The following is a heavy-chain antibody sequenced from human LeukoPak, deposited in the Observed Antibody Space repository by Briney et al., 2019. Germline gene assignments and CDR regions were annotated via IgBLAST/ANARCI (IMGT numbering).Heavy chain of an antibody. D-gene: IGHD5-12*01. CDR2: IYYTGSI. CDR3: ARALGSVGYVYFDY. CDR1: GGSISRNY. J-gene: IGHJ4*02. V-gene: IGHV4-59*01. Sequence: SETLSLTCTVSGGSISRNYWSWIRKPPGKGLQWIGYIYYTGSINYNPSLKSRVTISVDTSKNQFSLRLSSVTAADTAVYYCARALGSVGYVYFDYWGQGTLVAVSS.